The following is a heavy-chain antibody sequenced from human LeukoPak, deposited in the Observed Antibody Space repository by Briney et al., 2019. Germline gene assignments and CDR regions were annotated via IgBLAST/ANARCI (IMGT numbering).Heavy chain of an antibody. D-gene: IGHD3-10*01. CDR3: AKGLYGSYFDY. CDR2: ISGSGGST. CDR1: GFIFSSYG. V-gene: IGHV3-23*01. J-gene: IGHJ4*02. Sequence: GGSLRLSCAASGFIFSSYGMHWVRQAPGKGLEWVSAISGSGGSTYYADSVKGRFTISRDNSKNTLYLQMNSLRAEDTAVYYCAKGLYGSYFDYWGQGTLVTVSS.